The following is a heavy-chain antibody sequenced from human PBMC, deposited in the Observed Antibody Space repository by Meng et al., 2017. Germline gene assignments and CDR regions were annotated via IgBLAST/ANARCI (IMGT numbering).Heavy chain of an antibody. Sequence: GGSLRLSCAASGFTFSSYAMHWVRQAPGKGLEWVAVISYDGSNKYYADSVKGRFTISRDNSKNTLYLQMNSLRAEDTAVYYCARPHERYYDSSGPPDYWGQGTLVTVS. D-gene: IGHD3-22*01. CDR2: ISYDGSNK. CDR3: ARPHERYYDSSGPPDY. CDR1: GFTFSSYA. J-gene: IGHJ4*02. V-gene: IGHV3-30*04.